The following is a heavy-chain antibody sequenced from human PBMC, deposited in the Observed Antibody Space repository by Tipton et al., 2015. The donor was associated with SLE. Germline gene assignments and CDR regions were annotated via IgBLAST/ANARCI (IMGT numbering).Heavy chain of an antibody. CDR2: IYVSGGT. CDR3: ARDRAICDSTSCFRSYFDS. Sequence: TLSLTCTVAGDSITSDNHFWSWIRQPAGQGLEWIGRIYVSGGTNYNPSLQSRSSISIDTSKSQFSLRLSSVTAADTAVYYCARDRAICDSTSCFRSYFDSWGQGTLVTFS. J-gene: IGHJ4*02. V-gene: IGHV4-61*02. D-gene: IGHD2-2*01. CDR1: GDSITSDNHF.